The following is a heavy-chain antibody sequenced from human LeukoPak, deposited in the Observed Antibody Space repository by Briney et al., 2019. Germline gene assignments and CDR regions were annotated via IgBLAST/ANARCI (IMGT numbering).Heavy chain of an antibody. CDR2: IYYSGST. J-gene: IGHJ4*02. D-gene: IGHD3-22*01. CDR1: GGSVSSGSYY. CDR3: ARGDSIDY. Sequence: PSETLSLTCTVSGGSVSSGSYYWSWIRQPPGKGLEWIGYIYYSGSTNYNPSLKSRVTISVDTSKNQLPLKLSSVTAADTAVYYCARGDSIDYWGQGTLVTVSS. V-gene: IGHV4-61*01.